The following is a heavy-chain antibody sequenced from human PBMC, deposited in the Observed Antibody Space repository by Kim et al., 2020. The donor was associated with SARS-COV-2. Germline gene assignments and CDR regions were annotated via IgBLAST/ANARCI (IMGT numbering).Heavy chain of an antibody. CDR1: GGSFSGYY. J-gene: IGHJ5*02. Sequence: SETLSLTCAVYGGSFSGYYWSWIRQPPGKGLEWIGEINHSGSTNYNPSLKSRVTISVDTSKNQFSLKLSSVTAADTAVYYCARGPETYYDILTGYRGGWFDPWGQGTLVTVSS. V-gene: IGHV4-34*01. CDR3: ARGPETYYDILTGYRGGWFDP. CDR2: INHSGST. D-gene: IGHD3-9*01.